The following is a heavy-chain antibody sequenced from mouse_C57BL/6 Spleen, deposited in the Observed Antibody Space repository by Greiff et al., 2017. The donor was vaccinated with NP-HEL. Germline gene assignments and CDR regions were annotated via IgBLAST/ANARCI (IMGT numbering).Heavy chain of an antibody. CDR1: GYTFTSYW. CDR3: ARSGLRRPWFAY. Sequence: QVQLQQPGAELVMPGASVKLSCKASGYTFTSYWMHWVKQRPGQGLEWIGEIDPSGSCNNYNQKFKGKSTLTVDKSSSTAYMQLSSLTSEASAVYYCARSGLRRPWFAYGGQGTLVTVSA. V-gene: IGHV1-69*01. J-gene: IGHJ3*01. CDR2: IDPSGSCN. D-gene: IGHD2-4*01.